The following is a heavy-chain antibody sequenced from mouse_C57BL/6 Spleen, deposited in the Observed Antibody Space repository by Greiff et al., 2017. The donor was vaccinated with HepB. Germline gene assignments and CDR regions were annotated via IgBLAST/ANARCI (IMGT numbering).Heavy chain of an antibody. V-gene: IGHV1-76*01. CDR2: IYPGSGNT. CDR1: GYTFTDYY. CDR3: ARSEGTWYFDV. J-gene: IGHJ1*03. D-gene: IGHD3-3*01. Sequence: VKLMESGAELVRPGASVKLSCKASGYTFTDYYINWVKQRPGQGLEWIARIYPGSGNTYYNEKFKGKATLTAEKSSSTAYMQLSSLTSEDSAVYFCARSEGTWYFDVWGTGTTVTVSS.